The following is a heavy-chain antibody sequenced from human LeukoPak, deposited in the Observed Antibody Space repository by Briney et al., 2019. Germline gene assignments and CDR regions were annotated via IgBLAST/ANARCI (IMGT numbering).Heavy chain of an antibody. CDR2: INPNSGGT. V-gene: IGHV1-2*02. D-gene: IGHD3-22*01. Sequence: ASVKVSCKASGYTFTSYGISWVRQAPGQGLEWMGWINPNSGGTNYAQKFQGRVTMTRDTSISTAYMELSRLRSDDTAVYYCARDERYDSSGYPFDYWGRGTLVTASS. J-gene: IGHJ4*02. CDR3: ARDERYDSSGYPFDY. CDR1: GYTFTSYG.